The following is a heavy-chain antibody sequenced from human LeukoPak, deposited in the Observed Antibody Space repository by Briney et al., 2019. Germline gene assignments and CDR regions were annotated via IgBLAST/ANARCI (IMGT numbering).Heavy chain of an antibody. CDR3: ATEKSSIWSGDY. V-gene: IGHV3-15*07. CDR1: GFTFSSYW. J-gene: IGHJ4*02. D-gene: IGHD6-13*01. CDR2: VKSKTDGGSI. Sequence: GGSLRLSCAASGFTFSSYWMNWARQAPGKGLEWVGRVKSKTDGGSIDYAAPVKGRFTISRDDSKNTLYLQMNSLKTEDTAVYYCATEKSSIWSGDYWGRGTLVTVSS.